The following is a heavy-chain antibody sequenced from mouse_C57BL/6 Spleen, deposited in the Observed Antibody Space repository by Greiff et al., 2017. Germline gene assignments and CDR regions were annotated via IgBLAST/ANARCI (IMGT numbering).Heavy chain of an antibody. CDR2: IRLKSDNYAT. CDR3: PQLGTTFAY. J-gene: IGHJ3*01. D-gene: IGHD4-1*02. Sequence: EVKLMESGGGLVQPGGSMKLSCVASGFTFSNYWMNWVRQSPEKGLEWVAQIRLKSDNYATHYAESVKGRFTISRDDSKSSVYLQMNNLRAEDTGIYYCPQLGTTFAYWGQGTLVTVSA. CDR1: GFTFSNYW. V-gene: IGHV6-3*01.